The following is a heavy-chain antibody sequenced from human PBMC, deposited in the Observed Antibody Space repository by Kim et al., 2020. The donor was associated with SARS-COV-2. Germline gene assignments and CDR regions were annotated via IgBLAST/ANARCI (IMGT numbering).Heavy chain of an antibody. J-gene: IGHJ6*02. V-gene: IGHV4-34*01. Sequence: SETLSLTCAVYGGSFSGYYWSWIRQPPGKGLEWIGEINHSGSTNYNPSLKSRVTISVDTSKNQFSLKLSSVTAADTAVYYCARGYCTNGVCYGYYYYYYGMDVWGQGTTVTVSS. CDR1: GGSFSGYY. D-gene: IGHD2-8*01. CDR3: ARGYCTNGVCYGYYYYYYGMDV. CDR2: INHSGST.